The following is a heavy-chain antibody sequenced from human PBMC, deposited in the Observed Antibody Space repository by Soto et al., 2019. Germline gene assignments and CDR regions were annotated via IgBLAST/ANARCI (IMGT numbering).Heavy chain of an antibody. J-gene: IGHJ5*02. CDR2: IYTTGTT. CDR1: GASISGFY. V-gene: IGHV4-4*07. CDR3: VRDGTKTLRDWFDP. Sequence: SETLSLTCTVSGASISGFYWSWIRKSAGKGLEWIGRIYTTGTTAYNPSLKSRVMMSVDTSKKQFSMKLRSVTAADTAGYYCVRDGTKTLRDWFDPWGQGISVTVSS. D-gene: IGHD1-1*01.